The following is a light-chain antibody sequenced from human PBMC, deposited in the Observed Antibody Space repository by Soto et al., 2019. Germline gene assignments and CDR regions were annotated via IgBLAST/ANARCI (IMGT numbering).Light chain of an antibody. V-gene: IGKV1D-16*01. CDR2: AAS. J-gene: IGKJ4*01. CDR3: QQYNSYPLT. Sequence: EIHLTQSPSSLSASVGDRVTITCRASQGINNWLAWYQQKPERAPKSLIYAASSFRSGVPSRFSGSGSGSDFTLTISRLQPEDVANYFCQQYNSYPLTFGGGTKVEIK. CDR1: QGINNW.